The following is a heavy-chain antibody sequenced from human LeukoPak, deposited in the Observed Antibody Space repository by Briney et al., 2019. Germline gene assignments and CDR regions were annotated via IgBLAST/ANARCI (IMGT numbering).Heavy chain of an antibody. CDR1: GGSISSSSYY. CDR2: IYYSGST. D-gene: IGHD5-12*01. Sequence: SETLSLTCTVSGGSISSSSYYWGWIRQPPGKGLEWIGSIYYSGSTYHNPSLKSRVTISVDTSKNQFSLKLTSVTAADTAMFYCARHPTLWLRRVPHIDYWGQGTLVTVSS. J-gene: IGHJ4*02. V-gene: IGHV4-39*01. CDR3: ARHPTLWLRRVPHIDY.